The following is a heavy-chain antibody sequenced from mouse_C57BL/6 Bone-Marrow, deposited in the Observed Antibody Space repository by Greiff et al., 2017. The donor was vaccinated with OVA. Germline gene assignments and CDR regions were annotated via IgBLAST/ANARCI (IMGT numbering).Heavy chain of an antibody. CDR2: IYWDDDK. V-gene: IGHV8-12*01. J-gene: IGHJ4*01. D-gene: IGHD1-1*01. CDR1: GFSLSTSGMG. CDR3: VRRGGVYYYGSSYAMDY. Sequence: QVTLKESGPGILQSSQTLSLTCSFSGFSLSTSGMGVSWLRQPSGQGLEWLARIYWDDDKRYNPSLKRRLTISKDTSRNQGFLKITSVDTADTATYYCVRRGGVYYYGSSYAMDYWGQGTSVTVSS.